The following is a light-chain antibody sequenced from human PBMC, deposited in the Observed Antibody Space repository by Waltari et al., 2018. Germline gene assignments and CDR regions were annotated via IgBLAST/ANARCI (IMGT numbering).Light chain of an antibody. CDR2: EIS. Sequence: DIVMTQTPLSLSVTPGQPASISCRSSQSLVHIDGNTYLNWLHQRPGQPPRLLLYEISKRVSGVPDRVSGSGAGTDFTLEITRVEPDDVGIYYCSQTSQFPLTFGQGTRVEIK. V-gene: IGKV2-24*01. CDR1: QSLVHIDGNTY. J-gene: IGKJ1*01. CDR3: SQTSQFPLT.